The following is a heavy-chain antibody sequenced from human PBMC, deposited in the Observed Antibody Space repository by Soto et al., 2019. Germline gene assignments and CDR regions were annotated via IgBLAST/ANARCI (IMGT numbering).Heavy chain of an antibody. D-gene: IGHD5-12*01. CDR1: GYTFTSYG. CDR2: ISAYNGNT. Sequence: ASVKVSCKASGYTFTSYGISWGRQAPGQGLEWMGWISAYNGNTNYAQKLQGRVTMTTDTSTSTAYMELRSLRSDDTAVYYYARYGNSGYDVSESYYYYCMDVWGQGTTVTVSS. J-gene: IGHJ6*02. V-gene: IGHV1-18*01. CDR3: ARYGNSGYDVSESYYYYCMDV.